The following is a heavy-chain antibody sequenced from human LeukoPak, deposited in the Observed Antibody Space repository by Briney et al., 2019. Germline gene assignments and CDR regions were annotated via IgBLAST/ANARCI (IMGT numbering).Heavy chain of an antibody. D-gene: IGHD3-10*01. CDR2: ISSSSSTI. CDR3: ARDREGMGGDAFDI. J-gene: IGHJ3*02. V-gene: IGHV3-48*01. CDR1: GFTFSSYS. Sequence: GGSLRLSCAASGFTFSSYSMNWVRQAPGKGLEWVSYISSSSSTIYYADSVKGRFTISRDNAKNSLYLQMNSLRAEDTAVYYCARDREGMGGDAFDIWGQGTMVTVSS.